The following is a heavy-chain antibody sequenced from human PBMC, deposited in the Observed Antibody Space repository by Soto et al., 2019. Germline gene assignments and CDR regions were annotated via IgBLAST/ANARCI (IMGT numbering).Heavy chain of an antibody. CDR1: GYNFNIYW. J-gene: IGHJ4*02. D-gene: IGHD2-2*03. Sequence: PGESLKISCKGSGYNFNIYWIGWVRQMPGKGLEWMGIIFPGDSDTIYNPSFEGQVTMSVDKAITTAYLQWNSLKTSDSAMYFCARLDGPSDFWGQGTLVTVSS. V-gene: IGHV5-51*01. CDR2: IFPGDSDT. CDR3: ARLDGPSDF.